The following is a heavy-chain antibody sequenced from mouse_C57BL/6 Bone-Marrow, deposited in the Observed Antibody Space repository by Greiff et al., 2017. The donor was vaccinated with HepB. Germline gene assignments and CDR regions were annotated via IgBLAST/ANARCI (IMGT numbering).Heavy chain of an antibody. CDR2: IDPEDGET. CDR3: ASHYSNYVGRFAY. Sequence: VQLQQSGAELVKPGASVKLSCTASGFNIKDYYMHWVKQRTEQGLEWIGRIDPEDGETKYAPKFQGKATITADTSSNKAYLQLRSLTSEDTAVYYCASHYSNYVGRFAYWGQGTLVTVSA. V-gene: IGHV14-2*01. CDR1: GFNIKDYY. J-gene: IGHJ3*01. D-gene: IGHD2-5*01.